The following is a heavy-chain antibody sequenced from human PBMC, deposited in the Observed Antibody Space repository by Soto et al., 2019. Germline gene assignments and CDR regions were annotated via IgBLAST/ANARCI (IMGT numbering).Heavy chain of an antibody. CDR3: ARGYGGPIGWFDP. J-gene: IGHJ5*02. CDR1: GYTFTSYA. CDR2: INAGNANT. V-gene: IGHV1-3*01. Sequence: QVQLVQSGAEVKKPGASVKVSCKASGYTFTSYAMHWVRQAPGQRLEWMGWINAGNANTKYSQKFQGRVTITRDTSASTAYMELRSLRSEDTAVYYCARGYGGPIGWFDPWGQGTLVTVSS. D-gene: IGHD3-16*01.